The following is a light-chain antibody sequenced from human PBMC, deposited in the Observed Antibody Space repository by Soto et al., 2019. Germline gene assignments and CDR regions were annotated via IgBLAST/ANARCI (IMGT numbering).Light chain of an antibody. CDR2: EVT. V-gene: IGLV2-14*01. CDR3: SSYTSSSPLGV. Sequence: QSALTQPASVSGSPGQSITISCTGTSSDGGGYNYVSWYQQHPGKAPKLLIHEVTNRPSGVSDRFSGSKSGNTASLTISGLQAEDEADYYCSSYTSSSPLGVFGTGTKVTVL. CDR1: SSDGGGYNY. J-gene: IGLJ1*01.